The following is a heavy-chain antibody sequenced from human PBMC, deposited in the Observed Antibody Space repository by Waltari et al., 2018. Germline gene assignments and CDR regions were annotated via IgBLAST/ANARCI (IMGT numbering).Heavy chain of an antibody. D-gene: IGHD3-10*01. CDR1: GFPFSSYG. J-gene: IGHJ4*02. V-gene: IGHV3-30*02. CDR3: AKDRGYGSGSYYYFDY. Sequence: QVQLVESGGGVVQPGGSLRLSCAASGFPFSSYGMHWVRQAPGKGLEWVAFIRYDGSNKYYADSVKGRFTISRDNSKNTLYLQMNSLRAEDTAVYYCAKDRGYGSGSYYYFDYWGQGTLVTVSS. CDR2: IRYDGSNK.